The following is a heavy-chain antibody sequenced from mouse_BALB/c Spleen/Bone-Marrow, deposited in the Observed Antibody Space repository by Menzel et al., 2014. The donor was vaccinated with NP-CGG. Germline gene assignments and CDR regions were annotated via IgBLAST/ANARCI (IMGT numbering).Heavy chain of an antibody. CDR2: IRNKSNGYTT. Sequence: EVKVVESGGGLVQPGGSLRLSCATSGFTFTDYYMSWVRQPPGKALEWLGSIRNKSNGYTTEYSASVKGRFTISRDNSQSILYLQMNTLRAEDSATYYCARDYYGNIYAMDYWGQGTSVTVPS. J-gene: IGHJ4*01. CDR3: ARDYYGNIYAMDY. D-gene: IGHD1-1*01. V-gene: IGHV7-3*02. CDR1: GFTFTDYY.